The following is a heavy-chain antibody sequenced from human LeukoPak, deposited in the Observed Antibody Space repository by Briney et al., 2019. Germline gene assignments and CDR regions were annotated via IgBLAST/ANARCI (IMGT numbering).Heavy chain of an antibody. CDR3: TTIRPGY. D-gene: IGHD5-24*01. Sequence: QSGGSLRLSCAASGFTFSSYAMSWVRQAPGKGLEWVSGISNSGYSAFYADSVKGRFTISRDSSKKTLYLQMDSLRAEDAAVYYCTTIRPGYWGRGTLVTVSS. J-gene: IGHJ4*02. CDR1: GFTFSSYA. V-gene: IGHV3-23*01. CDR2: ISNSGYSA.